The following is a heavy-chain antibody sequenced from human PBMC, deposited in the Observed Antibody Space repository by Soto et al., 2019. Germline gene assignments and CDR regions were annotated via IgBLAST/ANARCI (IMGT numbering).Heavy chain of an antibody. J-gene: IGHJ3*02. Sequence: QVQLQESGPGLVKPSETLSLTCTVSGGSISSYYWSWIRQPPRKGLDWIGFVYYSKSTNYNPSLKSRATISVDTSTIQLSMKLSSVTAAATAVYYCARALILTGYYIHDAFDIWGQGTMVTVSS. CDR2: VYYSKST. CDR1: GGSISSYY. CDR3: ARALILTGYYIHDAFDI. D-gene: IGHD3-9*01. V-gene: IGHV4-59*01.